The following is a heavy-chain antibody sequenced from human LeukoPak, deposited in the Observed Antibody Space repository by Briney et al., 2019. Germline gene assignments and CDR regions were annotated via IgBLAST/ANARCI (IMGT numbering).Heavy chain of an antibody. D-gene: IGHD2-15*01. Sequence: GGSLGLSCAASGFTVSSNYMSWVRQAPGKGLEWVSVIYSGGSTYYADSVKGRFTISRDNSRNTPYLQMNSLRAEDTAVYYCETGIRYCSGGSCIDYWGQGTLVTVSS. CDR2: IYSGGST. CDR1: GFTVSSNY. CDR3: ETGIRYCSGGSCIDY. V-gene: IGHV3-53*01. J-gene: IGHJ4*02.